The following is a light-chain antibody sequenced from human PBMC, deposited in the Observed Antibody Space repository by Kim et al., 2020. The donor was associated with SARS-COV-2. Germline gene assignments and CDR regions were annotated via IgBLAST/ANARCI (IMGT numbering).Light chain of an antibody. CDR3: MVYMGSGISV. J-gene: IGLJ3*02. CDR2: NTD. CDR1: SGSFSTRYY. V-gene: IGLV8-61*01. Sequence: GGPVTLTCGLSSGSFSTRYYASWYQQTPGQAPRTLIYNTDTRSSGVPDRFSGSILGNKAALTITGAQADDESDYYCMVYMGSGISVFGGGTKLSVL.